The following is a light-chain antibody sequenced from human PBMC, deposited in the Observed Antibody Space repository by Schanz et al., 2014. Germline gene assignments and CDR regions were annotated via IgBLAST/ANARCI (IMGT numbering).Light chain of an antibody. CDR1: SRDVGGYDY. Sequence: QSALTQPPSVSGSPGQSVTISCTGTSRDVGGYDYVSWYQQYPGKAPKLIIYDVTRRPSGVPDRFSGSKSGNTASLTVSGLQAEDEADYYCCSYAGNNAPVIFGGGTKLTVL. J-gene: IGLJ2*01. CDR3: CSYAGNNAPVI. V-gene: IGLV2-11*01. CDR2: DVT.